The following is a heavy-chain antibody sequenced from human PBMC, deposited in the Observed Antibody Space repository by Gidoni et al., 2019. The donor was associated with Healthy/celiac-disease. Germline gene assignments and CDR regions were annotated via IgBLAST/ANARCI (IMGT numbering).Heavy chain of an antibody. V-gene: IGHV4-34*01. Sequence: QVQLQQCGAALLQPSEPLSLTCAVYGGSFSGYYWSWIRQPPGKGLEWIGEINHSGSTNDNPSLKSRVTISVDTSKNQFSLKLSSVTAADTAVYYCARGRGAAAGTWGQGTLVTVSS. CDR2: INHSGST. D-gene: IGHD6-13*01. CDR3: ARGRGAAAGT. J-gene: IGHJ5*02. CDR1: GGSFSGYY.